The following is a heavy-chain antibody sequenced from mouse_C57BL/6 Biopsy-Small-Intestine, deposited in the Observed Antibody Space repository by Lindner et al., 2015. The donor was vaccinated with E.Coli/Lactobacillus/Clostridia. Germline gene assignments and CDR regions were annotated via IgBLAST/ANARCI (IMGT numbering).Heavy chain of an antibody. J-gene: IGHJ1*03. CDR1: GYTFTTYP. CDR3: SRGSNFEYFDV. D-gene: IGHD2-5*01. CDR2: FHPYNDDT. V-gene: IGHV1-47*01. Sequence: VQLQESGAEVVKPGASVKMSCKASGYTFTTYPIEWMKQNHGKSLEWIGNFHPYNDDTKYNEKFKGKATLTVEKSSSTVYLELSRLTSDDSGVYYCSRGSNFEYFDVWGTGTTVTVSS.